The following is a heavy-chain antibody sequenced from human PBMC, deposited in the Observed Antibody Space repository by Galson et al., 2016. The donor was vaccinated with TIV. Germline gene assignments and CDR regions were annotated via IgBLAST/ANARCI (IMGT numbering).Heavy chain of an antibody. Sequence: SLRLSCAASGFLSGSYAMNWVRQAPGKGLEWVSSITGPLGTTYYADSVKGRFIVSRDNPKNTLYLQMNSLRAEDTTVYYCAKEAVTGYYFYYMDVWGKGTTVTVSS. D-gene: IGHD2-21*02. CDR3: AKEAVTGYYFYYMDV. V-gene: IGHV3-23*01. J-gene: IGHJ6*03. CDR2: ITGPLGTT. CDR1: GFLSGSYA.